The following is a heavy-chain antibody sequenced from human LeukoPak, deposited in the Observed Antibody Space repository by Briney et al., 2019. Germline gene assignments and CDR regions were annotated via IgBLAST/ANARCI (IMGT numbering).Heavy chain of an antibody. Sequence: PGGSLRLSCAASGFTFSSYAMHWVRQAPGKGLEWVAVISYDGSNKYYADSVKGRFTISRDNSKNTLYLQMNSLRAEDTAVYYCAKDFIGVVYALVLRFFDYWGQGTLVTVSS. D-gene: IGHD2-8*02. CDR3: AKDFIGVVYALVLRFFDY. V-gene: IGHV3-30*04. CDR1: GFTFSSYA. CDR2: ISYDGSNK. J-gene: IGHJ4*02.